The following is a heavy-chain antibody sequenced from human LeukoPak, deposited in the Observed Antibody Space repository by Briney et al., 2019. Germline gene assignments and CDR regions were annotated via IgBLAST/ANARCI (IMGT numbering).Heavy chain of an antibody. D-gene: IGHD1-14*01. V-gene: IGHV4-59*08. CDR2: IYYSGGT. CDR1: GGSISSYY. CDR3: ASGPEPPDFDY. Sequence: SETLSLTCTVSGGSISSYYWSWIRQPPGKGLEWIGYIYYSGGTNYNPSLKSRVTISVDTSKNQFSLKLSSVTAADTAVYYCASGPEPPDFDYWGQGTLVTVSS. J-gene: IGHJ4*02.